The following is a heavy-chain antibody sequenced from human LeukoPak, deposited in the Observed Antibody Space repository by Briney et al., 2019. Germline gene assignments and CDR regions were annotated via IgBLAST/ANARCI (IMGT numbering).Heavy chain of an antibody. CDR1: GGTFSSYA. Sequence: SVKVSCTASGGTFSSYAISWVRQAPGQGLEWMGGIIPIFGTANYAQKFQGRVTITADESTSTAYMELSSLRSEDTAVYYCARERYCSGGSCYPLGFDPWGQGTLVTVSS. D-gene: IGHD2-15*01. V-gene: IGHV1-69*13. J-gene: IGHJ5*02. CDR3: ARERYCSGGSCYPLGFDP. CDR2: IIPIFGTA.